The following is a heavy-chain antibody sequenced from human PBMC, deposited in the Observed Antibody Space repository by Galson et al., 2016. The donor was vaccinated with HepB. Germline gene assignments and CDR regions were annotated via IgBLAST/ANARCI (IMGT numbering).Heavy chain of an antibody. J-gene: IGHJ4*02. CDR3: ARGAQVIYYEPDY. V-gene: IGHV1-46*01. CDR1: GYTFATHV. Sequence: SVKVSCKASGYTFATHVMHWVRQAPGQGLEWMGIINPSDGSPTYAQKFQDRVAMTRDTFTSTVYMELGNLRSEDTAVYYCARGAQVIYYEPDYWDQGTPVTVSS. D-gene: IGHD3-3*01. CDR2: INPSDGSP.